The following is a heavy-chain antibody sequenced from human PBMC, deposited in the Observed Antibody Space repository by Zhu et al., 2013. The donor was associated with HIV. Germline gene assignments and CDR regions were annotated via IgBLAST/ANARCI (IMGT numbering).Heavy chain of an antibody. J-gene: IGHJ5*01. V-gene: IGHV1-8*01. Sequence: QVQLVQSGAEVKRPGASVKVSCKASGYTFTNFDINWVRQAAGQGLEWMGWMNPDNGYTGYAQKFQGRVTMTRDTSISTAYMELSSLNSEDTAVYYCARADEDHGTGSYYKLDSWGQGTLVTVSS. CDR1: GYTFTNFD. CDR3: ARADEDHGTGSYYKLDS. D-gene: IGHD3-10*01. CDR2: MNPDNGYT.